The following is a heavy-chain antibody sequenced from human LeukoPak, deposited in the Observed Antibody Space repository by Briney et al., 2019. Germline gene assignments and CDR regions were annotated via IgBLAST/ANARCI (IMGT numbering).Heavy chain of an antibody. D-gene: IGHD4-17*01. CDR2: IYYSGST. Sequence: KPSETLSLTCTVSGGSISSSSYYWGWIRQPPGKGLEWIGSIYYSGSTYYNPSLKSRVTISVDTSKNQLSLKLSSVTAADTAVYYCARGQGTVTTHWGQGTLVTVSS. V-gene: IGHV4-39*01. CDR1: GGSISSSSYY. CDR3: ARGQGTVTTH. J-gene: IGHJ4*02.